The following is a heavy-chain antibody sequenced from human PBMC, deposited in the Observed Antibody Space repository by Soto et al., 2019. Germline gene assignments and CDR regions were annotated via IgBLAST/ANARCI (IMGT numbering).Heavy chain of an antibody. CDR1: GYTFTRSG. J-gene: IGHJ6*02. D-gene: IGHD5-12*01. CDR3: AREGVAPYDYYGMDI. CDR2: ISSYNGDT. V-gene: IGHV1-18*01. Sequence: QVQLVQSGAEVKKPGASVKVSCKASGYTFTRSGISWARQAPGQGPEWMGWISSYNGDTNYAQTFQGRVTMTTDTSTSTAYMELRSLRSDDTAVYYCAREGVAPYDYYGMDIWRQGTPVTVSS.